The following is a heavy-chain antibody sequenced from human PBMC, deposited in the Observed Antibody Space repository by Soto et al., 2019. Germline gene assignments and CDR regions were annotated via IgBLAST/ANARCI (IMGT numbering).Heavy chain of an antibody. Sequence: GGSLRLSCAASGFTFSRYWMSWVLQAPGKGLEWVANIKQDGSEKYYVDSVKGRFTISRDNAKNSLYLQMNSLRVEDTVVYYCAYHSGSGSYYNDAAGGQIYSCAQ. J-gene: IGHJ5*01. CDR2: IKQDGSEK. CDR3: AYHSGSGSYYNDAAGGQIYS. V-gene: IGHV3-7*01. CDR1: GFTFSRYW. D-gene: IGHD3-10*01.